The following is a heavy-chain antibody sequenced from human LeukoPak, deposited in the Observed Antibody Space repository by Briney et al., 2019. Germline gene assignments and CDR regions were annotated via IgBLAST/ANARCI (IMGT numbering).Heavy chain of an antibody. CDR3: ARDIAVAGTCWFDP. V-gene: IGHV3-30*04. CDR2: ISYDGSNK. CDR1: GFTFSSYA. Sequence: GGSLRLSCAASGFTFSSYAMHWVRQAPGKGLEWVAVISYDGSNKYYADSVKGRFTISRDNSKNTLYLQMNSLRAEDTAVYYCARDIAVAGTCWFDPWGQGTLVTVSS. J-gene: IGHJ5*02. D-gene: IGHD6-19*01.